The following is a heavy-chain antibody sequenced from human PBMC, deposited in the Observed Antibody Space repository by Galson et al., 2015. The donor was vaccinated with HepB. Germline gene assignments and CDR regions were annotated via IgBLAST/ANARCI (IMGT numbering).Heavy chain of an antibody. V-gene: IGHV3-23*01. Sequence: SLRLSCAASGFIFSNYVMTWVRQAPGKGLEWVSSITGSGGVTHYADPVKGRFVISRDSSTNTLYLQMNGLGAEDTAIYYCARMTNGGWGMPHWWGQGTLVTVAS. CDR3: ARMTNGGWGMPHW. J-gene: IGHJ4*02. CDR1: GFIFSNYV. D-gene: IGHD3-16*01. CDR2: ITGSGGVT.